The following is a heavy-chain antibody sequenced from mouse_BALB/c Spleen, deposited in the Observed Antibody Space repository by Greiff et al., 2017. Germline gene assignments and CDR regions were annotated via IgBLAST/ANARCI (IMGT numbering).Heavy chain of an antibody. CDR2: INPYNDGT. V-gene: IGHV1-14*01. D-gene: IGHD3-2*01. CDR1: GYTFTSYV. J-gene: IGHJ3*01. Sequence: VQLQQSGPELVKPGASVKMSCKASGYTFTSYVMHWVKQKPGQGLEWIGYINPYNDGTKYNEKFKGKATLTSDKSSSTAYMELSSLTSEDSAVYYCARRGLDSSGYWFAYWGQGTLVTVSA. CDR3: ARRGLDSSGYWFAY.